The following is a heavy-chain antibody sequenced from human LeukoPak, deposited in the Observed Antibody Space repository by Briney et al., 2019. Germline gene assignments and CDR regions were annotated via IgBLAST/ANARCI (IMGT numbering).Heavy chain of an antibody. CDR1: GGSISSSSYY. V-gene: IGHV4-39*07. CDR3: ARVIRSMVDY. J-gene: IGHJ4*02. D-gene: IGHD2-8*01. CDR2: IYYSGST. Sequence: PSETLSLTCTVSGGSISSSSYYWGWIRQPPGKGLEWIGSIYYSGSTYYNPSLKSRVTISVDTSKNQFSLKLSSVTAADTAVYYCARVIRSMVDYWGQGTLVTVSS.